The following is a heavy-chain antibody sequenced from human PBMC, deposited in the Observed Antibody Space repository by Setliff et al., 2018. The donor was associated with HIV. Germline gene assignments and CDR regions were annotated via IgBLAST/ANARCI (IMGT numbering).Heavy chain of an antibody. Sequence: SETLSLTCAVSGYSITGGYFWGWIRQPPGKGLEWIGSIYTSGSTNYNPSLKSRVTISVDTSKNQFSLKLSSVTAADTAVYYCARCYNFWSGYDGGWFDPWGQGTLVTVSS. D-gene: IGHD3-3*01. CDR2: IYTSGST. J-gene: IGHJ5*02. CDR1: GYSITGGYF. CDR3: ARCYNFWSGYDGGWFDP. V-gene: IGHV4-38-2*01.